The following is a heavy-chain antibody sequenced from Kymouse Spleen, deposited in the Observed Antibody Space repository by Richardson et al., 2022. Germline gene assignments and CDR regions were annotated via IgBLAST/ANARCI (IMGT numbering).Heavy chain of an antibody. D-gene: IGHD1-7*01. V-gene: IGHV3-33*01. CDR2: IWYDGSNK. CDR3: ARDDGITGTTKGYYYGMDV. CDR1: GFTFSSYG. J-gene: IGHJ6*02. Sequence: QVQLVESGGGVVQPGRSLRLSCAASGFTFSSYGMHWVRQAPGKGLEWVAVIWYDGSNKYYADSVKGRFTISRDNSKNTLYLQMNSLRAEDTAVYYCARDDGITGTTKGYYYGMDVWGQGTTVTVSS.